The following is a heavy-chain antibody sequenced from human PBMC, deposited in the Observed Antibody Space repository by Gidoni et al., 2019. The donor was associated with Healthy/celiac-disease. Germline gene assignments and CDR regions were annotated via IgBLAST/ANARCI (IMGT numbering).Heavy chain of an antibody. CDR2: IYHSGST. Sequence: SGSGLVKPSQTLSLTCAVSGGSISSGGYSWSWIRQPPGKGLEWIGYIYHSGSTYYNPSLKSRVTISVDRSKNQFSLKRSSGTAADTAVYYCARVVVAATLGGGNCFDPGGQGTLVTVS. D-gene: IGHD2-15*01. CDR3: ARVVVAATLGGGNCFDP. CDR1: GGSISSGGYS. V-gene: IGHV4-30-2*01. J-gene: IGHJ5*02.